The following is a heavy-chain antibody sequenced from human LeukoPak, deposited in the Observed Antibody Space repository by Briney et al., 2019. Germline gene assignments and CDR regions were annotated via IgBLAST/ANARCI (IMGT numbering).Heavy chain of an antibody. CDR3: ARLSQTPDYYSNGGYYYLGY. J-gene: IGHJ4*02. Sequence: ASVKVSCTASRYTFTSYDINWVREAAGQRLEWMGWMNPNTGRTGFAQKFQGRLTMTRDASISTAYMGLSSLRSDDTAVYYCARLSQTPDYYSNGGYYYLGYWGQGTPVTVSS. CDR2: MNPNTGRT. V-gene: IGHV1-8*01. CDR1: RYTFTSYD. D-gene: IGHD3-22*01.